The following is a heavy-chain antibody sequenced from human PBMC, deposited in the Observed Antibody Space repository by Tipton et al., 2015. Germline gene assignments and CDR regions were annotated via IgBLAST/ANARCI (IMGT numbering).Heavy chain of an antibody. V-gene: IGHV3-21*01. CDR2: ISSSSSYI. J-gene: IGHJ6*02. CDR1: GFTFNSYD. D-gene: IGHD2-2*01. Sequence: SLRLSCAASGFTFNSYDMNWVRQAPGKGLEWVSSISSSSSYIYYADSVKGRFTISRDNAKNSLYLQLNSLRDEDTALYYCARSYYQLLATERVFGMDVWGQGTTVTVSS. CDR3: ARSYYQLLATERVFGMDV.